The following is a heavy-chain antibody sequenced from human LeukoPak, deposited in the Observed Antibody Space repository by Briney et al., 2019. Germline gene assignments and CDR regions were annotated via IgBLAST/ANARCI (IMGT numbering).Heavy chain of an antibody. CDR3: AKPFEYSSSSLFDY. J-gene: IGHJ4*02. CDR1: GFTFSSYA. CDR2: ISGSGGST. Sequence: AGGSLRLSCAASGFTFSSYAMSWVRQAPGKGLEWVSAISGSGGSTYYADSVKGRFTISRDNSKNTLYLQMNSLRAEDTAVYYCAKPFEYSSSSLFDYWGQGTLVTVSS. D-gene: IGHD6-6*01. V-gene: IGHV3-23*01.